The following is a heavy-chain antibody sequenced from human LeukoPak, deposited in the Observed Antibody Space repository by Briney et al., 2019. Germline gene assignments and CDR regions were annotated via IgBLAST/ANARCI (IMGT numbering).Heavy chain of an antibody. J-gene: IGHJ4*02. CDR3: ARSMVRGVIGSHFDY. V-gene: IGHV3-30-3*01. D-gene: IGHD3-10*01. CDR2: ISYDGSNK. CDR1: GFTFSSYA. Sequence: GGSLRLSCAASGFTFSSYAMHWVRQAPGNGLEWVAVISYDGSNKYYADSVKGRFTISRDNSKNTLYLQMNSLRAEDTAVYYCARSMVRGVIGSHFDYWGQGTLVTVSS.